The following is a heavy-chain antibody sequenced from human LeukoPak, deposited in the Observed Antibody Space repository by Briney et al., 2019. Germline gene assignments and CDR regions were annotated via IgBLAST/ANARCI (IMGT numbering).Heavy chain of an antibody. Sequence: GASVKVSCKASGYTFASYGISWVRQAPGQGLEWMGWISAYDGNTNYAQKLQGRVTMTTDASTSIAYMELRSLKSDDTAVYYCARYITVGATYQHFDYWGQGTLVTVSS. CDR2: ISAYDGNT. CDR1: GYTFASYG. CDR3: ARYITVGATYQHFDY. V-gene: IGHV1-18*01. J-gene: IGHJ4*02. D-gene: IGHD1-26*01.